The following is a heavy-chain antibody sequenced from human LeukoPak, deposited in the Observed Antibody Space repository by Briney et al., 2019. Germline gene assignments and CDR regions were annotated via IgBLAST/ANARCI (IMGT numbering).Heavy chain of an antibody. D-gene: IGHD5-12*01. CDR1: GCSFIRYW. V-gene: IGHV5-51*01. J-gene: IGHJ4*02. Sequence: HGGSLQIFSWGSGCSFIRYWIGRVRQMAGEGLELFGIIYPLDSDTRYSPSFQGQVTISADKSISTAYLQWSSLKASDTAMYYCARKNSGYYYWGQGTLVTVSS. CDR2: IYPLDSDT. CDR3: ARKNSGYYY.